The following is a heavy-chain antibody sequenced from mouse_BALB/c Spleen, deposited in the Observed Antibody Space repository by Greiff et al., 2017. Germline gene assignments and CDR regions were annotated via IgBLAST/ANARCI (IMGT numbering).Heavy chain of an antibody. Sequence: VQLQQSGPELVKTGASVKISCKASGYSFTDYYMHWVKQSPEKSFEWIGEINPSTGGTSYNQKFKGKATLTVDKSSSTAYMQLKSLTSEDSAVYYCAVGYWYFDVWGAGTTVTVSS. J-gene: IGHJ1*01. V-gene: IGHV1-42*01. CDR3: AVGYWYFDV. CDR1: GYSFTDYY. CDR2: INPSTGGT.